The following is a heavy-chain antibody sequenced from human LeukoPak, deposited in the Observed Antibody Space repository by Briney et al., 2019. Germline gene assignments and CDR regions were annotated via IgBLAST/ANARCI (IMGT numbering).Heavy chain of an antibody. Sequence: GASVRVSCKVSGYTLTELTMHWVRQAPGKGLEWMGGFDPEDGETIYAQKFQGRVTMTEDTSTDTAYMELSSLRSEDTAVYYCATGRELFQKAFDYWGQGTLVTVSS. CDR1: GYTLTELT. CDR3: ATGRELFQKAFDY. V-gene: IGHV1-24*01. J-gene: IGHJ4*02. D-gene: IGHD3-10*01. CDR2: FDPEDGET.